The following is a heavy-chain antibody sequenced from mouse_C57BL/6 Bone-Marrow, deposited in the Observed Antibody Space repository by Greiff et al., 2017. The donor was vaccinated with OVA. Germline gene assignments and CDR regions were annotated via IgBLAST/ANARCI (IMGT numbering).Heavy chain of an antibody. Sequence: VQLQQPGAELVMPGASVKLSCKASGYTFTSYWMHWVKQRPGQGLEWIGEIDPSDSYTNYNQKFKGKSTLTVDKSSSTAYMQLSSLTSEDSAVYYCARWVYDYRAMDYWGQGTSVTVSS. V-gene: IGHV1-69*01. CDR1: GYTFTSYW. CDR2: IDPSDSYT. J-gene: IGHJ4*01. D-gene: IGHD2-4*01. CDR3: ARWVYDYRAMDY.